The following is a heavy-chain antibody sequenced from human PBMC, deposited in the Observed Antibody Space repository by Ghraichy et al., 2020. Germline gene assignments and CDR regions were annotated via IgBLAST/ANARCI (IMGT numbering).Heavy chain of an antibody. J-gene: IGHJ4*02. CDR3: AKDMYNSGWSGY. Sequence: GGSLRLSCAASGFMFSNSAMSWVRQAPGKGLEWVSGISASGNTYYADSVKGRFTISRDNSKNTLYLQMNSLRAEDTAVYYCAKDMYNSGWSGYWGQGTLLTVSS. D-gene: IGHD6-19*01. CDR2: ISASGNT. V-gene: IGHV3-23*01. CDR1: GFMFSNSA.